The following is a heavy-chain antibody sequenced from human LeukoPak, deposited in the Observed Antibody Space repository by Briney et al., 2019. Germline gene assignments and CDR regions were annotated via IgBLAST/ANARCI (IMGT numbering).Heavy chain of an antibody. CDR1: GHTFTGYY. D-gene: IGHD3-22*01. J-gene: IGHJ4*02. CDR3: ARGEEARGTYYYDSSGYYNFDY. CDR2: INPNSGGT. Sequence: GASVKVSCKASGHTFTGYYMHWVRQAPGQGLEWMGWINPNSGGTNYAQKFQGRVTMTRDTSISTAYMELSRLRSDDTAVYYCARGEEARGTYYYDSSGYYNFDYWGQGTLVTVSS. V-gene: IGHV1-2*02.